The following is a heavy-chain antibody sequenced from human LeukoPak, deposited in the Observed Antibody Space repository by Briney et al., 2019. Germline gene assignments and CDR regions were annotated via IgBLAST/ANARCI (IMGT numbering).Heavy chain of an antibody. J-gene: IGHJ4*02. Sequence: GGPLRLSCAASGFTFSSYGMHWVRQAPGKGLEWVAVIWYDGSNKYYADSVKGRFTISRDNSKNTLYLQMNSLRAEDTAVYYCARADDSSGYYRISIDYWGQGTLVTVSS. V-gene: IGHV3-33*01. CDR2: IWYDGSNK. CDR1: GFTFSSYG. D-gene: IGHD3-22*01. CDR3: ARADDSSGYYRISIDY.